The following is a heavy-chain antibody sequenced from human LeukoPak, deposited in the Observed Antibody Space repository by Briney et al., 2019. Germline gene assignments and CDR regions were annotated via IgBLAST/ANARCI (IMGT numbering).Heavy chain of an antibody. CDR3: AVNDFYSGGYQFYY. Sequence: GASVKVSCMASGYTFTSSGISWLRQAPGQGLEWLGWISGYNGNTNYAQKFQGRVTMTTDTPTSTAYMDLRSLKSDDTAVYYCAVNDFYSGGYQFYYWGQGTLVTVSS. V-gene: IGHV1-18*01. CDR2: ISGYNGNT. J-gene: IGHJ4*02. D-gene: IGHD3-3*01. CDR1: GYTFTSSG.